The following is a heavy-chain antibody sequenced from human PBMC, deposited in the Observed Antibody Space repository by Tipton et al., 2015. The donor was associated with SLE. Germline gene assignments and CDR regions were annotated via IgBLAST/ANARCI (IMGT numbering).Heavy chain of an antibody. Sequence: TLSLTCTVSGGSISSYYWSWIRQPPGKGLEWIGYIYYTGSTSYNPSLKSRVTMSVDTSKNHFSLTLSSVTAADTAVYYCATGWLAVDFWGQGTRVSVSS. CDR1: GGSISSYY. CDR3: ATGWLAVDF. D-gene: IGHD6-19*01. V-gene: IGHV4-59*12. CDR2: IYYTGST. J-gene: IGHJ4*02.